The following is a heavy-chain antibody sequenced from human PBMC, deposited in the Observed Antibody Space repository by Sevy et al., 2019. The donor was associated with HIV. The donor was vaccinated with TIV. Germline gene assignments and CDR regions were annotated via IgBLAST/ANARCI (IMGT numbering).Heavy chain of an antibody. CDR1: GGSISSYY. CDR2: IYYSGST. J-gene: IGHJ6*02. V-gene: IGHV4-59*12. Sequence: SETLSLTCTVSGGSISSYYWSWVRQPPGKGLEWIGYIYYSGSTNYDPSLKSRVTISVDTSKNQFSLKLSSVTAADTAVYYCARRFMVRGVSGYYYYGMDDWGQGTTVTVSS. CDR3: ARRFMVRGVSGYYYYGMDD. D-gene: IGHD3-10*01.